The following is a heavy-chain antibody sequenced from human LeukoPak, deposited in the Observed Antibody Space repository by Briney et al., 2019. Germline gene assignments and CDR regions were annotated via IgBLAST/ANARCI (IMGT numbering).Heavy chain of an antibody. CDR3: ARAVWELHPFDY. CDR1: GFSFSSYG. Sequence: GGSLRLSCAASGFSFSSYGMHWVRQAPGKGLEWVAVIWYDGTNKYYADSVKGRFTISRDNSKNTLYLQMNSLGAEDTAVYYCARAVWELHPFDYWGQGTLVTVSS. D-gene: IGHD1-26*01. CDR2: IWYDGTNK. V-gene: IGHV3-33*01. J-gene: IGHJ4*02.